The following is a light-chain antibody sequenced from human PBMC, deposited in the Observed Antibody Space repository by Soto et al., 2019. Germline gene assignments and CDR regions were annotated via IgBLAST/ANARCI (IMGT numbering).Light chain of an antibody. CDR1: QSISKY. CDR3: QQYNSYSLIP. V-gene: IGKV1-5*01. CDR2: DVS. Sequence: QMTQSPSSLSASVGDRVTITCRASQSISKYLAWYQQKPGKAPDLLIYDVSTLQSGVPSRFSGSGSGTEFTLTISSLQPDDFATYYCQQYNSYSLIPFGQGTRLEI. J-gene: IGKJ5*01.